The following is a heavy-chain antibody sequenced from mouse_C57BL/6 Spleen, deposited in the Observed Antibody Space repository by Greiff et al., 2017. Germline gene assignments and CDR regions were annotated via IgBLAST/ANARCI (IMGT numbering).Heavy chain of an antibody. CDR2: IYPRSGNT. Sequence: VKLMESGAELARPGASVKLSCKASGYTFTSYGISWVKQRTGQGLEWIGEIYPRSGNTYYNEKFKGKATLTADKSSSTAYMELRSLTSEDSAVYFCARDYDYDMAMDYWGQGTSVTVSS. J-gene: IGHJ4*01. CDR1: GYTFTSYG. D-gene: IGHD2-4*01. V-gene: IGHV1-81*01. CDR3: ARDYDYDMAMDY.